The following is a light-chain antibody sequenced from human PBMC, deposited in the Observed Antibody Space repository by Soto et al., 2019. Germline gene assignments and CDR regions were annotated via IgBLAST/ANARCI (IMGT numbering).Light chain of an antibody. V-gene: IGKV1-5*03. CDR2: KAS. J-gene: IGKJ5*01. Sequence: DIQMTQSPSTLSASVGDRVTITCRASQSVNSWLAWYQQKPGKAPKLLIYKASSLESGVPSRFSGSGSGTEFTLTISSLQPDDFAAYYCQQYEIYPITCGQGTRLEIK. CDR3: QQYEIYPIT. CDR1: QSVNSW.